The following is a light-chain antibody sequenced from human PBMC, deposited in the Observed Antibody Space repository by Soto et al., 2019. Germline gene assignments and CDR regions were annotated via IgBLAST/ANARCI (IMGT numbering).Light chain of an antibody. CDR1: SSNIGADYD. J-gene: IGLJ2*01. Sequence: QSVLTQPPSVSGAPGQRVTISCTVSSSNIGADYDVHWYQHLPGSAPKLLIYANTKRPSGVPDRFSAPKSGTSASLAITGLQAADEAVYYCQSYDSSLSGSDVIFGGGTMQTVL. V-gene: IGLV1-40*01. CDR2: ANT. CDR3: QSYDSSLSGSDVI.